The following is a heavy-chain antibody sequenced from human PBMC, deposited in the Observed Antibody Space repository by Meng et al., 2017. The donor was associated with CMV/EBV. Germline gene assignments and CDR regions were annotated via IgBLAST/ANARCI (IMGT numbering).Heavy chain of an antibody. V-gene: IGHV3-48*03. D-gene: IGHD3-3*01. Sequence: GGSLRLSCSSSTFTLSNHDMNWVRQAPGKGLEWLSHINRGDSVIAYADSVRGRFTISRDIAKNSLDLQMNSLRVEDTALYYCTKDQGISGYSMDVWGQGTTVTVSS. CDR2: INRGDSVI. CDR3: TKDQGISGYSMDV. J-gene: IGHJ6*02. CDR1: TFTLSNHD.